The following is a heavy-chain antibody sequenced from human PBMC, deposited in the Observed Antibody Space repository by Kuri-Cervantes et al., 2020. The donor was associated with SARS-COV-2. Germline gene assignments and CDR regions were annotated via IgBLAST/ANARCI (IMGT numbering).Heavy chain of an antibody. V-gene: IGHV4-59*11. Sequence: AETLSLTCTVSGCPISSHYWTWIRQSPGKRLEWIGDVSYSGGTSYNPSLKSRITISVDASKNQFSLILKSVTAADTAFYFCARELRYGVTGEDWFDPWGQGTLVTVSS. CDR2: VSYSGGT. D-gene: IGHD7-27*01. J-gene: IGHJ5*02. CDR3: ARELRYGVTGEDWFDP. CDR1: GCPISSHY.